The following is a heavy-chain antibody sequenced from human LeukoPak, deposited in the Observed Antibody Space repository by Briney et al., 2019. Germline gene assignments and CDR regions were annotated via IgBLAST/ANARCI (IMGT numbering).Heavy chain of an antibody. CDR3: ARIRGLRLDY. J-gene: IGHJ4*02. V-gene: IGHV4-4*02. Sequence: SETLSLTCAVSGGSISSNNWWTWVRQPPGQGLEWIGEISHSGTTNYNPSLKSRVTISVDTSKNQFSLKLSSVTAADTAVYYCARIRGLRLDYWGQGTLVTVSS. CDR1: GGSISSNNW. D-gene: IGHD5-18*01. CDR2: ISHSGTT.